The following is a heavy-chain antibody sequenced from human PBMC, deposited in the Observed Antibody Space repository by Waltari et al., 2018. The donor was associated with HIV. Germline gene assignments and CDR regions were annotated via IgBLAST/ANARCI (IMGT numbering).Heavy chain of an antibody. V-gene: IGHV4-59*01. CDR2: ISYSGTT. J-gene: IGHJ4*02. Sequence: QVQLQESGPGLAKPSETLSLICTVSGGSIRPYYWRWIRQPPGKGLEWIVYISYSGTTNYKPALKSRVTISWDKSKSQFSLRLNSVTAADTAVYYCARARGGVVNKRFVAFDYWGQGTLVTVSS. CDR3: ARARGGVVNKRFVAFDY. D-gene: IGHD3-3*01. CDR1: GGSIRPYY.